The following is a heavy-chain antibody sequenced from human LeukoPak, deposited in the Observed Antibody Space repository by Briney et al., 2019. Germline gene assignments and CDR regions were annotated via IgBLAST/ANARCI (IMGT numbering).Heavy chain of an antibody. V-gene: IGHV1-18*01. J-gene: IGHJ5*02. CDR3: ARDMRDSSGHKWFDP. D-gene: IGHD3-22*01. Sequence: ASVKVSCKASGYTFTSYTNYGITWVRQAPGQGLEWMGWIIAYNGNTNYAQNLQGRVTMTTDTSTSTAYMELRSLRSDDTAVYYCARDMRDSSGHKWFDPWGQGTLVTVSS. CDR2: IIAYNGNT. CDR1: GYTFTSYTNYG.